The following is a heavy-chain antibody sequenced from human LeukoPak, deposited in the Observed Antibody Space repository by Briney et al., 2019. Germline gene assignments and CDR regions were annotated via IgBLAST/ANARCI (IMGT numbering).Heavy chain of an antibody. J-gene: IGHJ4*02. CDR2: FDPEDGET. D-gene: IGHD2-2*02. CDR1: GYTLTELS. CDR3: ARDLGEYCSSTSCYRALFDY. Sequence: GASVKVSCKVSGYTLTELSMHWVRQAPGKGLEWMGGFDPEDGETIYAQKFQGRVTMTTDTSTSTAYMELRSLRSDDTAVYYCARDLGEYCSSTSCYRALFDYWGQGTLVTVSS. V-gene: IGHV1-24*01.